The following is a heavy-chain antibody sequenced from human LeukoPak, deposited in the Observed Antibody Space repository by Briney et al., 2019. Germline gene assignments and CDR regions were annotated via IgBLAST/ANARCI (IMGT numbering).Heavy chain of an antibody. CDR1: GGTFSSYA. CDR3: ARGMSGPYYYDSSGPDTFDY. J-gene: IGHJ4*02. D-gene: IGHD3-22*01. Sequence: SVKVSCKASGGTFSSYAISWVRQAPGQGLEWMGGIIPIFGTANYAQKFQGRVTITADESTSTAYMELSSLRSEDTAVYYCARGMSGPYYYDSSGPDTFDYWGQGTLVTVSS. CDR2: IIPIFGTA. V-gene: IGHV1-69*13.